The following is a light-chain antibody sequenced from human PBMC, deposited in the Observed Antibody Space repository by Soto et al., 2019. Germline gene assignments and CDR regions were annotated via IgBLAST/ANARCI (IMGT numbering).Light chain of an antibody. J-gene: IGLJ1*01. V-gene: IGLV2-14*01. CDR2: EVS. CDR1: SSDVGGYNY. CDR3: SSYTSTSTSV. Sequence: QSALTQPAFVSGSPGQSITISCTGTSSDVGGYNYVSWYQHPPGKTPKLMISEVSNRPSGVSNHFSGSKSGNTASLTISGLQAEDEADYYCSSYTSTSTSVFGTGTKVTVL.